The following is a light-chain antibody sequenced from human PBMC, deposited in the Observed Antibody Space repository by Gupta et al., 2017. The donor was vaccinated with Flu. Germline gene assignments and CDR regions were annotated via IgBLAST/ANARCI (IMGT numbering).Light chain of an antibody. CDR2: ENS. CDR3: QSYDSSLSGWV. CDR1: SSNIGADYD. J-gene: IGLJ3*02. Sequence: QSVLTQSPSVSGAPVQRITISCTGSSSNIGADYDVHWYQQLPGTAPKLIIYENSNRPAGVPDRFSGSKSGTSASLAITGLQAEDEADYYCQSYDSSLSGWVFGGGTKLTVL. V-gene: IGLV1-40*01.